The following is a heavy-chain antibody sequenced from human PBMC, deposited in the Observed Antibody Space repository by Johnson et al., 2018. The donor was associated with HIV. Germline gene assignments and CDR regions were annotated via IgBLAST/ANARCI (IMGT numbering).Heavy chain of an antibody. V-gene: IGHV3-13*01. D-gene: IGHD3-22*01. Sequence: VQLVESGGGVVQPGRSLRLSCAASGFTFSSYDMHWVRQATGKGLEWVSAIGTAGDTYYPGSVKGRFTISRENAKNSLYLQMNSLRAGDTAVYYCARGRDSSCFNDAFDIWGQGTMVTVSS. J-gene: IGHJ3*02. CDR3: ARGRDSSCFNDAFDI. CDR2: IGTAGDT. CDR1: GFTFSSYD.